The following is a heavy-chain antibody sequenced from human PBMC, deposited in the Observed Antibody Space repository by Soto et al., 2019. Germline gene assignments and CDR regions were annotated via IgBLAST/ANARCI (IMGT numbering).Heavy chain of an antibody. CDR3: ARGDYGDYYWYFDL. CDR2: INHSGST. V-gene: IGHV4-34*01. J-gene: IGHJ2*01. D-gene: IGHD4-17*01. Sequence: PSETLSLTCAVYGGSFIGYYWSWIRQPPGKGLEWIGEINHSGSTNYNPSLKSRVTISVDTSKNQFSLKLSSVTAADTAVYYCARGDYGDYYWYFDLWGRGTLVTVSS. CDR1: GGSFIGYY.